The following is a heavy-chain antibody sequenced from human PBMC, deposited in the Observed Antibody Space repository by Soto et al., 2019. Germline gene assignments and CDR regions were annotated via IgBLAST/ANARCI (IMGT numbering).Heavy chain of an antibody. CDR3: AKEHGQWWYSYGMDV. CDR1: GFTFSSYA. CDR2: ISGSGGST. D-gene: IGHD2-15*01. V-gene: IGHV3-23*01. Sequence: VGSLRLSCAASGFTFSSYAMSWVRQAPGKGLEWVSAISGSGGSTYYADSVKGRFTISRDNSKNTLYLQMNSLRAEDTAVYYCAKEHGQWWYSYGMDVWGQGTTVTVSS. J-gene: IGHJ6*02.